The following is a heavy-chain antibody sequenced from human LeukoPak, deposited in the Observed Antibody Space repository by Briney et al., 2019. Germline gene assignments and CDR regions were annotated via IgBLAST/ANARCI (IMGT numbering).Heavy chain of an antibody. CDR3: ARCDDLYYYYYGMDV. D-gene: IGHD1-1*01. CDR1: GFIFSNYA. V-gene: IGHV3-30*04. J-gene: IGHJ6*02. Sequence: PGRSLRLSCATSGFIFSNYAIHWVRQAPGKGLEWVAVISYDGSNKYYADSVKGRFTISRDNSKNTLYLQVNSLRAEDTAVYYCARCDDLYYYYYGMDVWGQGTTVTVSS. CDR2: ISYDGSNK.